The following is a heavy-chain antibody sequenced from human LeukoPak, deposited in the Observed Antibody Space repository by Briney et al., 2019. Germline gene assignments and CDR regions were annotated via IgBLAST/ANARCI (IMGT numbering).Heavy chain of an antibody. J-gene: IGHJ3*02. CDR1: GGSISSYY. V-gene: IGHV4-59*12. D-gene: IGHD2-2*01. Sequence: PSETLSLTCTVSGGSISSYYWSWIRQPPGKGLEWIGYIYYSGSTNYNPSLKSRVTISVDTSKNQFSLKLSSVTAADTAVYYCARDKGIVVVPAANGRGAFDIWGQGTMVTVSS. CDR3: ARDKGIVVVPAANGRGAFDI. CDR2: IYYSGST.